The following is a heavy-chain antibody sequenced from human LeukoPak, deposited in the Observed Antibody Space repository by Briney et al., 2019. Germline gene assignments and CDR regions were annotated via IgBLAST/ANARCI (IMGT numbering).Heavy chain of an antibody. J-gene: IGHJ6*03. CDR2: IYYSGST. D-gene: IGHD1-26*01. V-gene: IGHV4-39*07. CDR1: GGSISSSSYY. Sequence: SETLSLTCTVSGGSISSSSYYWGWIRQPPGKGLEWIGSIYYSGSTNYNPSLKSRVTISVDTSKNQFSLKLSSVTAADTAVYYCARVKRGVGATTTGYYYYYYMDVWGKGTTVTVSS. CDR3: ARVKRGVGATTTGYYYYYYMDV.